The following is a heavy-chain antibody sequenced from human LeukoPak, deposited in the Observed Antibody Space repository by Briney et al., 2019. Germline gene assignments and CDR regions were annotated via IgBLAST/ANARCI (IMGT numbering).Heavy chain of an antibody. J-gene: IGHJ6*03. D-gene: IGHD3-22*01. Sequence: SETLSLTCTVSGGSISSYYWSWIRQPPGKGLEWIGYIYTSGSTNYNPSLKSRVTISVDTSKNQFSLKLSSVTAADTAVYYCARSTYYYDSSGYPARYYYYYYYMDVWGKGTTVTISS. V-gene: IGHV4-4*08. CDR1: GGSISSYY. CDR3: ARSTYYYDSSGYPARYYYYYYYMDV. CDR2: IYTSGST.